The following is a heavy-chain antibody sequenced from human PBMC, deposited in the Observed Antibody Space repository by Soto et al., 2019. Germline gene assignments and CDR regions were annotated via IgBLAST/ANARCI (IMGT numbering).Heavy chain of an antibody. V-gene: IGHV3-23*01. Sequence: EVQLLESGGGLVQPGGSLRLSCAASGFTFSSYAMSWVRQAPGKGLEWVSAISGSGGSKYYADSVKGRFTISRDNSKNTLYLQMSSLRDEDTAVYYCTQYSSSYYHFDYWGQGTLVTVSS. CDR2: ISGSGGSK. J-gene: IGHJ4*02. CDR3: TQYSSSYYHFDY. D-gene: IGHD6-6*01. CDR1: GFTFSSYA.